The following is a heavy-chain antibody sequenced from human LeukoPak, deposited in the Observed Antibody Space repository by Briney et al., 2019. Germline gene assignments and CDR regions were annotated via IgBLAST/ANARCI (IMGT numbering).Heavy chain of an antibody. D-gene: IGHD1-7*01. Sequence: SETLSLTCAVYGGSFSGYYWSWIRQPPGKGLEWIGEINHSGSTNYNPSLKSRVTISVDTSKNQFSLKLSSVTAADTAVYYRAREGLELREDLVRYYYGMDVWGQGTTVTVSS. CDR3: AREGLELREDLVRYYYGMDV. V-gene: IGHV4-34*01. CDR1: GGSFSGYY. CDR2: INHSGST. J-gene: IGHJ6*02.